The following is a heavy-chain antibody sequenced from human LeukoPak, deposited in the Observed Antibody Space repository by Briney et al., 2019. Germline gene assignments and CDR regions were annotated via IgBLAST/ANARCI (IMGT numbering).Heavy chain of an antibody. D-gene: IGHD3-22*01. J-gene: IGHJ3*02. CDR1: GFTLSSYA. CDR3: AKGRYYDSTDAFDI. V-gene: IGHV3-23*01. CDR2: ISVSGNT. Sequence: GGSLRLSCAASGFTLSSYAISWVRQGPGKGLEWVSAISVSGNTYHADSVKGRFTISRDNSKNTLYLQMNSLRAEDTAVYYCAKGRYYDSTDAFDIWGQGTMVTVSS.